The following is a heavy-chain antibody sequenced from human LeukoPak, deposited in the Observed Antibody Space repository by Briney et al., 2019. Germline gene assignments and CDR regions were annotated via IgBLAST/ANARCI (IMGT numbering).Heavy chain of an antibody. D-gene: IGHD6-13*01. CDR3: AKDILAAGLFFDY. J-gene: IGHJ4*02. Sequence: PGGSLRLSCAASGFSFRDYYMGWIRQAPGKGLEWVSYISFTGGDINYADSVKGRFTISRDNAKNSLYLQMNSLRAEDTAVYYCAKDILAAGLFFDYWGQGTLVTVSS. CDR1: GFSFRDYY. CDR2: ISFTGGDI. V-gene: IGHV3-11*04.